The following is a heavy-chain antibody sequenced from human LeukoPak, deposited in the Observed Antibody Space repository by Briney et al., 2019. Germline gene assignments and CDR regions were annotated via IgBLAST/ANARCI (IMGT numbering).Heavy chain of an antibody. D-gene: IGHD6-19*01. CDR1: GFTFDDYA. V-gene: IGHV3-9*03. J-gene: IGHJ3*02. CDR3: AKASSRSFSSGYYGNAFDI. CDR2: ISWASGSI. Sequence: GGSLRLSCAASGFTFDDYAMHWVRHAPGKGLEWVSGISWASGSIGYADSVKGRFTISRDNAKNSLYLQMNSLRAEDMALYYCAKASSRSFSSGYYGNAFDIWGQGTMVTISS.